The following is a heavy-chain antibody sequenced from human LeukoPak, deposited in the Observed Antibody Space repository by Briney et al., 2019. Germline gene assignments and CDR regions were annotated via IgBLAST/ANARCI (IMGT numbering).Heavy chain of an antibody. Sequence: PGGSLRLSCAASGFTFSTYWMSWLRQVPGKGLKWVANVKPDGSEKYYADSVKGRFSISRDNAKNSLYLQMNNLRAEDTAVYYCARTKNSGRYYYFDYWGPGTLDTVSS. V-gene: IGHV3-7*01. CDR2: VKPDGSEK. CDR1: GFTFSTYW. CDR3: ARTKNSGRYYYFDY. D-gene: IGHD3-22*01. J-gene: IGHJ4*02.